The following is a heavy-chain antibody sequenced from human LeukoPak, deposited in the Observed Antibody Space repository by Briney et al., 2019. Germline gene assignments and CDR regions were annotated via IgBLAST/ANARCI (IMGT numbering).Heavy chain of an antibody. Sequence: GGSLRLSCAASGFTFSSYGMHWVRQAPGKGLEWVAVISYDGRNKDYADSVKGRFSISRDNSKNTLYLQMNSLRVEDTAVYYCARDQGYCSGSSCLPTGTFDIWGQGTMVTVSS. D-gene: IGHD2-15*01. J-gene: IGHJ3*02. V-gene: IGHV3-30*19. CDR2: ISYDGRNK. CDR1: GFTFSSYG. CDR3: ARDQGYCSGSSCLPTGTFDI.